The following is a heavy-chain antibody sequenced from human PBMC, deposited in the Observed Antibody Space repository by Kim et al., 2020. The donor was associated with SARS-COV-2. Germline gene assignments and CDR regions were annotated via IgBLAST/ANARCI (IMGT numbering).Heavy chain of an antibody. Sequence: GGSLRLSCAASGFTFDDYAMHWVRQAPGKGLEWVSGISWNSGSIGYADSVKGRFTISRDNAKNSLYLQMNSLRAEDTALYYCAKDISPPLLSGSSDAFDIWGQGTMVTVSS. V-gene: IGHV3-9*01. D-gene: IGHD1-26*01. CDR1: GFTFDDYA. CDR3: AKDISPPLLSGSSDAFDI. J-gene: IGHJ3*02. CDR2: ISWNSGSI.